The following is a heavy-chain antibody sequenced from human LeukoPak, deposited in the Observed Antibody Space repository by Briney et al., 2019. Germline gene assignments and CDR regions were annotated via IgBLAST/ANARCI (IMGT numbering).Heavy chain of an antibody. D-gene: IGHD1-26*01. V-gene: IGHV3-13*01. CDR3: ARADSGSYPPHFDY. J-gene: IGHJ4*02. Sequence: PGGSLRLSCAASGFTFSSYDMHWVCQAPGKGLEWVSAIGTAGDTYYPGSVKGRFTISRENAKNSLYLQMNSLRAGDTAVYYCARADSGSYPPHFDYWGQGTLVTVSS. CDR2: IGTAGDT. CDR1: GFTFSSYD.